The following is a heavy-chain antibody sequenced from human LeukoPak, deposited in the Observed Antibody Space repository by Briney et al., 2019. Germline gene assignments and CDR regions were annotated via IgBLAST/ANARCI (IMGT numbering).Heavy chain of an antibody. V-gene: IGHV3-66*02. J-gene: IGHJ6*03. CDR3: AKTYYYGKYYMDV. Sequence: GSLRLSCAASGFTVSSNYMSWVRQAPGKGLEWVSVIYSGGSTYYADSVKGRFTISRDNSKNTLYLQMTSLRAEDTAVYYCAKTYYYGKYYMDVWGKGTTVTISS. CDR2: IYSGGST. D-gene: IGHD3-10*01. CDR1: GFTVSSNY.